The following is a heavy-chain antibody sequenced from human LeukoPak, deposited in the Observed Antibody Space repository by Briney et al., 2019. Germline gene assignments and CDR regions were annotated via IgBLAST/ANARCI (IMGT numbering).Heavy chain of an antibody. D-gene: IGHD3-22*01. V-gene: IGHV3-11*05. Sequence: PGGSLRLSCEASGFTFSDPYMSWIRQAPGKGLECLSYISGSGTDINYADSVRGRFTISRDNAKNSLYLQMNSLRAEDTALYYCAKGITMIVRTTAFDIWGQGTMVTVSS. CDR1: GFTFSDPY. J-gene: IGHJ3*02. CDR3: AKGITMIVRTTAFDI. CDR2: ISGSGTDI.